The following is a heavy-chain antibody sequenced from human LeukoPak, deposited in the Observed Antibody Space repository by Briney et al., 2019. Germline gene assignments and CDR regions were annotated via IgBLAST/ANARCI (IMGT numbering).Heavy chain of an antibody. V-gene: IGHV7-4-1*02. CDR1: GGTFSSYA. Sequence: ASVKVSCKASGGTFSSYAISWVRQAPGQGLEWMGWINTNTGNPTYAQGFTGRFVFSLDTSVSTAYLQISSLKAEDTAVYYCARDLGVPAAISFDYWGQGTLVTVSS. D-gene: IGHD2-2*01. CDR3: ARDLGVPAAISFDY. J-gene: IGHJ4*02. CDR2: INTNTGNP.